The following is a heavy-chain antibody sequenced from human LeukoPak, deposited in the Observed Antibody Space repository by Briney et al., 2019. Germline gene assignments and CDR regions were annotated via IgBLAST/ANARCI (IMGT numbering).Heavy chain of an antibody. Sequence: GGSLRLSCAASGFTFSSYAMHWVRQAPGKGLGWVAVISYDGSNKYYADSVKGRFTISRDNSKNTLYLQMNSLRAEDTAVYYCAGAVAVYYFDYWGQGTLVTVSS. J-gene: IGHJ4*02. CDR2: ISYDGSNK. D-gene: IGHD6-19*01. V-gene: IGHV3-30-3*01. CDR1: GFTFSSYA. CDR3: AGAVAVYYFDY.